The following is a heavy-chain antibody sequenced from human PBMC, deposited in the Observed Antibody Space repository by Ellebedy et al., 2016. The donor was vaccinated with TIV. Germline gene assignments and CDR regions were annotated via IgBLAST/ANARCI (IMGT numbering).Heavy chain of an antibody. CDR1: GGTFSSYA. CDR3: ARTIRRAKNWNYGYYYGMDV. Sequence: AASVKVSCKASGGTFSSYAISWVRQAPGQGLEWMGRIIPLLGIANYAQKFQGRVTITADKSTSIAYMELSSLRSEDTAVYYCARTIRRAKNWNYGYYYGMDVWGQGTTVTVSS. V-gene: IGHV1-69*04. CDR2: IIPLLGIA. D-gene: IGHD1-7*01. J-gene: IGHJ6*02.